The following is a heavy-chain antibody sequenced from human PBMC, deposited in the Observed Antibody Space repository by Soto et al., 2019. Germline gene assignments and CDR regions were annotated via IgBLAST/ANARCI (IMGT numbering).Heavy chain of an antibody. J-gene: IGHJ6*02. D-gene: IGHD2-15*01. Sequence: QVQLVQSGAEVKKPGSSVKVSCKASGGTFSSYAISWVRQAPGQGLEWMGGIIPIFRTADYAKKFQGRVTITADDSTSTAYMELSSLRSEDTAVYYCASVETQRYYYGMDVWGQGTTVTVSS. CDR1: GGTFSSYA. CDR2: IIPIFRTA. V-gene: IGHV1-69*12. CDR3: ASVETQRYYYGMDV.